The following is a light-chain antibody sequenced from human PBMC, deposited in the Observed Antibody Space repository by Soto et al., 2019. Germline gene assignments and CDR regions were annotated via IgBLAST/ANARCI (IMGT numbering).Light chain of an antibody. V-gene: IGLV2-14*03. CDR1: SSDVGGYNY. J-gene: IGLJ2*01. CDR2: DVT. CDR3: NSYSSSSSPVI. Sequence: QSALTQPASVSGSPGQSITISCTGSSSDVGGYNYVSWYQHHPGRAPKLMIYDVTYRPSGVSDRFSGSKSGNTASLTISGLQAEDEADYYCNSYSSSSSPVIFGGGTKVTVL.